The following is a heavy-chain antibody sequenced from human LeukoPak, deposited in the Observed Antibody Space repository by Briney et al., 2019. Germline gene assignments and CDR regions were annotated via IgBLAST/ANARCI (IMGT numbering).Heavy chain of an antibody. V-gene: IGHV3-23*01. D-gene: IGHD4/OR15-4a*01. CDR3: AKDPDGLWS. J-gene: IGHJ1*01. CDR1: GFXFANYA. Sequence: GGSLRLSCGASGFXFANYAMSWVRQAPGKGLEWVSSIGASGSATYYADSVKGRFTISRDNSNSTLYLQMNTLRAADTAVYYCAKDPDGLWSWGQGALVTVSS. CDR2: IGASGSAT.